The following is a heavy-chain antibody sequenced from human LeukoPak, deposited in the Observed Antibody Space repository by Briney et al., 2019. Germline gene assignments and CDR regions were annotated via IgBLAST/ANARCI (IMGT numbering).Heavy chain of an antibody. CDR2: INNDGTAT. J-gene: IGHJ4*02. D-gene: IGHD3-10*01. CDR1: GFTFSAYW. Sequence: GGSLRLSCAASGFTFSAYWMHWVRQVPGKGLVWVSRINNDGTATFFADSVKGRFTISRDNAKNSLFLQMNSLRAEDTAVYYCARVLGGSGSYSYFDYWGQGTLVTVSS. CDR3: ARVLGGSGSYSYFDY. V-gene: IGHV3-74*01.